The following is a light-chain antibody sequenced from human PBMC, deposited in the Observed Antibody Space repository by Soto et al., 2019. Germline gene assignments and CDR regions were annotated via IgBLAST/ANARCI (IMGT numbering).Light chain of an antibody. CDR3: QQYGSSPWT. CDR2: GAS. Sequence: EIVLTQSPGTLSLSPGERATLSCRASQSVSSSYLAWYQQKPGQAPGLLIYGASSRATGIPDRFSGSGSGTDFTLTISRLELEDFAVYYCQQYGSSPWTFGQGTKVEIK. CDR1: QSVSSSY. J-gene: IGKJ1*01. V-gene: IGKV3-20*01.